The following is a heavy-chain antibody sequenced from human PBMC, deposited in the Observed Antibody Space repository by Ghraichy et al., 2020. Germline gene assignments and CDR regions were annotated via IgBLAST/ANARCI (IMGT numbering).Heavy chain of an antibody. V-gene: IGHV4-39*01. CDR2: IYYSGST. CDR3: ARHYPPEIKQLAYFDY. Sequence: SETLSLTCTVSGGSISSSSYYWGWIRQPPGKGLEWIGSIYYSGSTYYNPSLKSRVTISVDTSKNQFSLKLSSVTAADTAVYYCARHYPPEIKQLAYFDYWGQGTLVTVSS. J-gene: IGHJ4*02. CDR1: GGSISSSSYY. D-gene: IGHD6-6*01.